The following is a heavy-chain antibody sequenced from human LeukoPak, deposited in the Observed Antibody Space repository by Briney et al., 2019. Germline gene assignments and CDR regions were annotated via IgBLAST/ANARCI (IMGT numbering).Heavy chain of an antibody. J-gene: IGHJ4*02. V-gene: IGHV3-23*01. CDR3: ARDGRNYYDSSGYPDY. Sequence: GGSLRLSCAASGFTFSSYAMGWVRQAPGKGLEWVSSVMGGGITTYYADSMKGRFTISRDNSKDTLFLQINSLRAEDTAVYYCARDGRNYYDSSGYPDYWGQGTLVTVSS. CDR2: VMGGGITT. CDR1: GFTFSSYA. D-gene: IGHD3-22*01.